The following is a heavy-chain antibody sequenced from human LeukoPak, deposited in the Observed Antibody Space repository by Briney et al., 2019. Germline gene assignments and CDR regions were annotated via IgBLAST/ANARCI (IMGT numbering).Heavy chain of an antibody. V-gene: IGHV3-33*01. D-gene: IGHD3-22*01. Sequence: QPGGSLRLSCAAYGFTFSIYGMHWVRQAPGKGLEWVAVIWYDGSNKYYADSVKGRFTISRDNSKNTLYLQMNSLGAEDTAVYYCARDFGYYYDYWGQGTLVTVSS. CDR1: GFTFSIYG. CDR2: IWYDGSNK. CDR3: ARDFGYYYDY. J-gene: IGHJ4*02.